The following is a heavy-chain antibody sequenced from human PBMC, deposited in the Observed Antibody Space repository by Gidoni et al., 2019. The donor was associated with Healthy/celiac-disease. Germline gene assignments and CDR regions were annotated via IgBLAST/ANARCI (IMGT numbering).Heavy chain of an antibody. CDR3: ARVDSGSTRGDAFDI. CDR1: GYTFPSYY. V-gene: IGHV1-46*01. Sequence: QVQLVQSGAEVKKPGASVKVSCKASGYTFPSYYMHWVRQAPGQGLEWMGIINPSGGSTSYAQKFQGRVTMTRDTSTSTVYMELSSLRSEDTAVYYCARVDSGSTRGDAFDIWGQGTMVTVSS. J-gene: IGHJ3*02. CDR2: INPSGGST. D-gene: IGHD1-26*01.